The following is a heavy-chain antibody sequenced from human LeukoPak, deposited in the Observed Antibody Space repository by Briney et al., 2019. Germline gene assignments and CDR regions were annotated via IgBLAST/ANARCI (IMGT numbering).Heavy chain of an antibody. J-gene: IGHJ5*02. D-gene: IGHD3-10*01. CDR3: ARDSGTTGEVKFAP. Sequence: SETLSLTCTVSGGSISSYYWSWIRQPPGKGLEWIGYIYYSGSTNYNPSLKSRVTISVDTSKNQFSLKLSSVTAADTAVYYCARDSGTTGEVKFAPWGQGILVTVSS. V-gene: IGHV4-59*12. CDR1: GGSISSYY. CDR2: IYYSGST.